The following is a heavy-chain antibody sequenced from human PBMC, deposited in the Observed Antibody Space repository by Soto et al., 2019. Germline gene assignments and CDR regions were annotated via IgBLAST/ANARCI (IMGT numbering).Heavy chain of an antibody. D-gene: IGHD1-26*01. CDR3: AKGSDGKWGDYFDY. V-gene: IGHV3-23*01. J-gene: IGHJ4*02. CDR1: GFTFSSYA. Sequence: GGSLRLSCAASGFTFSSYAMNWVRQAPGMGPEWVSGISVSGGGTYYADSVKGRFTISRDNSKNTLFLQMDSLRAEDTAMYYCAKGSDGKWGDYFDYWGQGTPVTVSS. CDR2: ISVSGGGT.